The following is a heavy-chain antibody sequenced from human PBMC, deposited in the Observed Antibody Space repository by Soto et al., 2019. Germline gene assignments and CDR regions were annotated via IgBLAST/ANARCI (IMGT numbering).Heavy chain of an antibody. CDR2: FDPEDGET. CDR1: GYTLTELS. CDR3: ATESTVTTTMVYYYCGMDV. D-gene: IGHD4-17*01. J-gene: IGHJ6*02. V-gene: IGHV1-24*01. Sequence: ASVKVSCKVSGYTLTELSMHWVRQAPGKGLEWMGGFDPEDGETIYAQKFQGRVTMTEDTSTDTAYMELSSLRSEDTAVYYCATESTVTTTMVYYYCGMDVWGQGTTVTVSS.